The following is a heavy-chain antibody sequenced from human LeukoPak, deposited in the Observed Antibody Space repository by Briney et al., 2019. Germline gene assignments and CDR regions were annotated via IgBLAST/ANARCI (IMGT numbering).Heavy chain of an antibody. Sequence: PGGSLRLSCAASGFTFSSYWMSWVRQAPGKGLEWVANIKQDGSEKYYVDSVKGRFTISRDNAKNSLYLQMNSLRAEDTAVYYCAKESSTEGPAAGRFDYWGQGTLVTVSS. CDR3: AKESSTEGPAAGRFDY. D-gene: IGHD2-2*01. CDR2: IKQDGSEK. CDR1: GFTFSSYW. J-gene: IGHJ4*02. V-gene: IGHV3-7*01.